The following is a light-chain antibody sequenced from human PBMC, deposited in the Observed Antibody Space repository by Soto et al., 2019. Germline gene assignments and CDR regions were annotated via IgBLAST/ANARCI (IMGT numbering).Light chain of an antibody. V-gene: IGLV2-11*01. CDR3: CSYAGAYTVV. J-gene: IGLJ1*01. CDR2: DVT. CDR1: SSDVGGYNY. Sequence: QSALTQPRSVSGSRGQSVTISWTGTSSDVGGYNYVSWYQQHPGKAPKLMIYDVTKRPSGVPDRFSGSKSGNTASLTISGLQTADEADYYCCSYAGAYTVVFGTGTKVTVL.